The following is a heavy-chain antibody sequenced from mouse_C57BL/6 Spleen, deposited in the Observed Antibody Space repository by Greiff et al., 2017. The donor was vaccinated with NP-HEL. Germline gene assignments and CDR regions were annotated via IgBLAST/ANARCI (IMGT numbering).Heavy chain of an antibody. D-gene: IGHD2-5*01. Sequence: EVQLVESGGGLVKPGGSMKLSCAASGFTFSDYGMHWVRQAPEKGLEWVAYISSGSSTIYYADTVKGRFTISRDNAKNTLFLQMTSLRSEDTAMYYCARNYYSNPYYFDYWGQGTTLTVSS. J-gene: IGHJ2*01. CDR3: ARNYYSNPYYFDY. CDR1: GFTFSDYG. V-gene: IGHV5-17*01. CDR2: ISSGSSTI.